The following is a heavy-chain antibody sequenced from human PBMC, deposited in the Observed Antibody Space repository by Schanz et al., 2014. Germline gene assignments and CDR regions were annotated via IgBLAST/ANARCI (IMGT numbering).Heavy chain of an antibody. CDR1: GFSFSDYG. Sequence: QVQLVESGGSVVQPGRSLRLSCAGSGFSFSDYGMHWVRQAPGRGLEWVAVISYHGSEKYYADSVKGRFTISRDNSKNTLYLQMNSLRAEDTAVYYCIRGDIMVVPVAHFWGQGILVTVSS. D-gene: IGHD2-2*01. CDR3: IRGDIMVVPVAHF. CDR2: ISYHGSEK. J-gene: IGHJ4*02. V-gene: IGHV3-30*03.